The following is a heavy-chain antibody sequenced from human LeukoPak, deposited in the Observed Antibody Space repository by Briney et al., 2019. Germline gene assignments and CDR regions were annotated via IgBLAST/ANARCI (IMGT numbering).Heavy chain of an antibody. V-gene: IGHV4-59*08. CDR3: ARHGSSSWYGWFDP. CDR2: IYYSGST. CDR1: GGSISSYY. J-gene: IGHJ5*02. D-gene: IGHD6-13*01. Sequence: SETLSLTCTVSGGSISSYYWSWIRQPPGKGLEWIGYIYYSGSTNYNPSPKSRVTISVDTSKNQFSLKLSSVTAADTAVYYCARHGSSSWYGWFDPWGQGTLVTVSS.